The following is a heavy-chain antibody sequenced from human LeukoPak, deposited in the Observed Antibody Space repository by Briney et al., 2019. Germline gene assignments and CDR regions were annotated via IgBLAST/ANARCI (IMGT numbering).Heavy chain of an antibody. Sequence: SETLSLTCTVSGGSISSSSYYWGWIRQPPGKGLEWIGSIYYSGSTYYNPSLKSRVTISVDTSKNQFSLKLSSVTAADTAVYYCARRADGSYCSSTSCPGEYNWFDPWGQGTLVTVSS. D-gene: IGHD2-2*01. CDR1: GGSISSSSYY. CDR3: ARRADGSYCSSTSCPGEYNWFDP. J-gene: IGHJ5*02. CDR2: IYYSGST. V-gene: IGHV4-39*01.